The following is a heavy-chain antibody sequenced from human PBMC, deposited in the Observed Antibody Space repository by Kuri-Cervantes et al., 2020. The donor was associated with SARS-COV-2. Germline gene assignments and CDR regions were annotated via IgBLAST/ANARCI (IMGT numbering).Heavy chain of an antibody. CDR2: IRSKAYGGTT. V-gene: IGHV3-49*04. Sequence: GGSLRLSCTASGFTFGDYAMSWVRQAPEKGLEWVGFIRSKAYGGTTEYAASVKGRFTISRDDSKSIAYLQMNSLKTEDTAVYYCTRAFSSGWYYYADYWGQGTLVTVSS. D-gene: IGHD6-19*01. CDR3: TRAFSSGWYYYADY. J-gene: IGHJ4*02. CDR1: GFTFGDYA.